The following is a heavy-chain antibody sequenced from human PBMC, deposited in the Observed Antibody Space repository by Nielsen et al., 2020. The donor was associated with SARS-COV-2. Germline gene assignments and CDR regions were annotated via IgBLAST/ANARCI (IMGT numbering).Heavy chain of an antibody. Sequence: SETLSLTCTVSGGSISSGDYYWTWIRQPPGKGLEWIGYIYHSGSTYYNPSLKSRVTISVDRSKNQFSLKLSSVTAADTAVYYCARAYSYDLYYFDYWGQGTLVTVSS. CDR3: ARAYSYDLYYFDY. J-gene: IGHJ4*02. CDR1: GGSISSGDYY. D-gene: IGHD5-18*01. V-gene: IGHV4-30-2*01. CDR2: IYHSGST.